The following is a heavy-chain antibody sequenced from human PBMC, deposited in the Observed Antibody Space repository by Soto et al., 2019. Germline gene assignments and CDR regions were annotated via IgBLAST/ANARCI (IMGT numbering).Heavy chain of an antibody. J-gene: IGHJ6*02. Sequence: QVQLVESGGGVVQPGRSLRLSCAASGFTFSSYAMHWVRQAPGKGLEWVAVISYDGSNKYYAESVKGRFTISRDNSKNTLYLQMNSQRAEDTAVYYCARSGEYSSSSYYYYGMDVWGQGTTVTVSS. CDR1: GFTFSSYA. CDR2: ISYDGSNK. CDR3: ARSGEYSSSSYYYYGMDV. D-gene: IGHD6-6*01. V-gene: IGHV3-30-3*01.